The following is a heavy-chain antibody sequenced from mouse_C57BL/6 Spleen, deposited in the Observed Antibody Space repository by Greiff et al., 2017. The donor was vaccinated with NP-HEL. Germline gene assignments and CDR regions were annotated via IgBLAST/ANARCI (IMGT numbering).Heavy chain of an antibody. Sequence: VQLQQSGAELVRPGASVKLSCTASGFNIKDYYMHWVKQRPEQGLEWIGRIDPEDGDTEYAPKFQGKATMTADTSSNPAYLQLSSLTSEDTAVYYCTTIYYGYQFAYWGQGTLVTVSA. V-gene: IGHV14-1*01. CDR1: GFNIKDYY. CDR2: IDPEDGDT. J-gene: IGHJ3*01. CDR3: TTIYYGYQFAY. D-gene: IGHD2-2*01.